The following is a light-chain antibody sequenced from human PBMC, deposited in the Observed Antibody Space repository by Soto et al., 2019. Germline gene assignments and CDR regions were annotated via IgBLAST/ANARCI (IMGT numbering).Light chain of an antibody. V-gene: IGKV1-5*03. CDR1: QTIITW. CDR3: QQYNTLPWT. J-gene: IGKJ1*01. CDR2: KAS. Sequence: DIQMTQSPSTLSESVGDRVTITCRASQTIITWLAWYQQKPGKAPKFLIYKASSLESGVPSRFSSSGSGREFTLTISSLQPDDFATYYCQQYNTLPWTFGQGTKVEIK.